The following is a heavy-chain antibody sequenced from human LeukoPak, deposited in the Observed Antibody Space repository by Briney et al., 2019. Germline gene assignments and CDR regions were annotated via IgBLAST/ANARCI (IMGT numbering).Heavy chain of an antibody. CDR2: IRKDGTST. D-gene: IGHD3-16*01. CDR3: ARGNWGPEF. V-gene: IGHV3-74*01. Sequence: PGGSLRLSCVVSGFNLNSFYMDWVRQAPGKGLVWVSGIRKDGTSTGYADSVQGQFSISRETDKNTVYLQMNSLRPDDTGVYFCARGNWGPEFWGQGTLVTVSS. CDR1: GFNLNSFY. J-gene: IGHJ4*02.